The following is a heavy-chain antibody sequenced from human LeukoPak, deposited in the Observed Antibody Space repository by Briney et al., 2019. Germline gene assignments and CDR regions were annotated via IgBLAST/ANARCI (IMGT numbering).Heavy chain of an antibody. D-gene: IGHD3-22*01. CDR2: ISGSGGST. V-gene: IGHV3-23*01. J-gene: IGHJ4*02. CDR1: GFTFSSYA. Sequence: GGSLRLSCAASGFTFSSYAMSWVRQAPGKGLEWVSAISGSGGSTYYADSVKGRFTISRDNSKNTLYLQMNSLRAEDTAVYYCAKNRGAHYYDSSGYYSGLDYWGQGTLVTVSS. CDR3: AKNRGAHYYDSSGYYSGLDY.